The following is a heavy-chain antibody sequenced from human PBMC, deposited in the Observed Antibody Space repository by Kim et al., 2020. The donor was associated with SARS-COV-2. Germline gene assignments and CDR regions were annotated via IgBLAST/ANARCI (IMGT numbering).Heavy chain of an antibody. D-gene: IGHD6-19*01. CDR3: AREITIAVAGTYYYYGMDV. CDR2: INPNSGGT. J-gene: IGHJ6*02. CDR1: GYTFTGYY. Sequence: ASVKVSCKASGYTFTGYYMHWVRQAPGQGLEWMGWINPNSGGTNYAQKFQGWVTMTRDTSISTAYMELSRLRSDDTAVYYCAREITIAVAGTYYYYGMDVWGQGTTVTVSS. V-gene: IGHV1-2*04.